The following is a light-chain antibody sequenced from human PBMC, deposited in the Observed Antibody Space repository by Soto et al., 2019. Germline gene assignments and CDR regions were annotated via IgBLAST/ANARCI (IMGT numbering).Light chain of an antibody. CDR3: QQYRNWPLT. CDR2: GAS. Sequence: EIVMTQSPATLSVSPGERATLSCRASQSVGNNLAWYRQKSGQAPRLLIYGASTRATGIPARFSGSGSRTEFTLTIDSLQSDDFAVYLCQQYRNWPLTFGGGTKVEIK. CDR1: QSVGNN. V-gene: IGKV3-15*01. J-gene: IGKJ4*01.